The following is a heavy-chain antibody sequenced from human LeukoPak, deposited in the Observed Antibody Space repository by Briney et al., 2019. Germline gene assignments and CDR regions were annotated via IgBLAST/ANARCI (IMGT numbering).Heavy chain of an antibody. Sequence: SETLSLTCTVSGGSISSGGYYWSWIRQHPGKGLEWIGYIYYSGSTYYNPSLKSRVTISVDTSKNQFSLKLSSVTAADTAVYYCARNYDSSGFQWVDAFDIWGQGTMDTVSS. CDR3: ARNYDSSGFQWVDAFDI. D-gene: IGHD3-22*01. V-gene: IGHV4-31*03. CDR2: IYYSGST. CDR1: GGSISSGGYY. J-gene: IGHJ3*02.